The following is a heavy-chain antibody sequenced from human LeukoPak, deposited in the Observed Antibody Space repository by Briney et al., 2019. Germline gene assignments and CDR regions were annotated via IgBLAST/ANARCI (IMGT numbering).Heavy chain of an antibody. CDR2: IWYDGSNK. CDR3: ARVGVIYDSSGYLDY. V-gene: IGHV3-33*01. D-gene: IGHD3-22*01. J-gene: IGHJ4*02. CDR1: GFTFSSYG. Sequence: GGSLRLSCAAPGFTFSSYGMHWVRQAPGKGLEWVAVIWYDGSNKYYADSVKGRFTISRDNSKNTLYLQMNSLRAEDTAVYYCARVGVIYDSSGYLDYWGQGTLVTVSS.